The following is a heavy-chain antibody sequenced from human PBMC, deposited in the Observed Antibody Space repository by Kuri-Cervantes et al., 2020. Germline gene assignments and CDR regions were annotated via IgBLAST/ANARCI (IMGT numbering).Heavy chain of an antibody. V-gene: IGHV4-39*01. CDR1: GGSISSSSYY. CDR3: ARTGDLAVAGNY. CDR2: IYYSGST. D-gene: IGHD6-19*01. J-gene: IGHJ4*02. Sequence: ESLKISCTVSGGSISSSSYYWGWIRQPPGKGLGWIGNIYYSGSTYYNPSLKSRVTISVDTSKNQFSLKVSSVTAADTAVYYCARTGDLAVAGNYWGQGTLVTVSS.